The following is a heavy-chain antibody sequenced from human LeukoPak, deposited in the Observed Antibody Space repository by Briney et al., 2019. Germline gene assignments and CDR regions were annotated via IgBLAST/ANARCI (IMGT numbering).Heavy chain of an antibody. CDR3: ARSGSHTPFDY. Sequence: ASVKVSCKASGYTFTSYAMNWVRQAPGQGLEWMGWISAYNGNTNYAQKLQGRVTMTTDTSTSTAYMELRSLRSDDTAVYYCARSGSHTPFDYWGQGTLVTVSS. CDR2: ISAYNGNT. D-gene: IGHD1-26*01. V-gene: IGHV1-18*01. J-gene: IGHJ4*02. CDR1: GYTFTSYA.